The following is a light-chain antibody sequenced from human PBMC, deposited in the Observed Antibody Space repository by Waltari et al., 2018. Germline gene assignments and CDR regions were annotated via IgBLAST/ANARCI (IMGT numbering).Light chain of an antibody. CDR1: DSDVGIYDY. CDR2: DVT. Sequence: QSALTQPASVSGSLGQSIIISCTGTDSDVGIYDYVSWYQQHPGKAPRFLIYDVTNRPSGVSARFSGSKSGKTASLTISGLQADDEADYYCSSYSSDSTPVVFGGGTRVTVL. CDR3: SSYSSDSTPVV. J-gene: IGLJ2*01. V-gene: IGLV2-14*03.